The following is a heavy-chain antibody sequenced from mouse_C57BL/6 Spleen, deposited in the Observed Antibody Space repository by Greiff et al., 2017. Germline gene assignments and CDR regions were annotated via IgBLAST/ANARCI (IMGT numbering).Heavy chain of an antibody. Sequence: QVQLKESGAELVKPGASVKISCKASGYAFSSYWMNWVKQRPGKGLEWIGQIYPGDGDTNYNGKFKGKATLTADKSSSPAYMQHSGLTSEDSAVYFCANSDYRGDFDYWGQGTTLTVSS. CDR3: ANSDYRGDFDY. D-gene: IGHD2-5*01. V-gene: IGHV1-80*01. J-gene: IGHJ2*01. CDR1: GYAFSSYW. CDR2: IYPGDGDT.